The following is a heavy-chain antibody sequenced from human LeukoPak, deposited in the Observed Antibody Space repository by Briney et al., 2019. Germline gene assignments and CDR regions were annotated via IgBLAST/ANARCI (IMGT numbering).Heavy chain of an antibody. Sequence: PGGSLRLSCAASGFTFSAFAMTWVRQAPGKGLEWVLTITSDGDNTYSADSVKGRITFSRDNSKNTLSLQLRSLRAEDTAVYYCAKDLSHTSGSSDYWGQGTLVTVSS. D-gene: IGHD6-19*01. CDR2: ITSDGDNT. J-gene: IGHJ4*02. CDR1: GFTFSAFA. CDR3: AKDLSHTSGSSDY. V-gene: IGHV3-23*01.